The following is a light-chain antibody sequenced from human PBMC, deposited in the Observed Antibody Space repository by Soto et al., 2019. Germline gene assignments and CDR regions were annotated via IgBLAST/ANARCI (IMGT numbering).Light chain of an antibody. CDR2: GAS. V-gene: IGKV3-15*01. CDR1: QSVSSY. J-gene: IGKJ1*01. Sequence: ETVMTQSPATLSVSPGEGAVLSCRASQSVSSYLAWYQQRPGQAPRVLIYGASTRATGIPTRFTGSGSGTEFTLTIGSLQSEDSAVYYCQQYQDWPKTFGQGTKVEIK. CDR3: QQYQDWPKT.